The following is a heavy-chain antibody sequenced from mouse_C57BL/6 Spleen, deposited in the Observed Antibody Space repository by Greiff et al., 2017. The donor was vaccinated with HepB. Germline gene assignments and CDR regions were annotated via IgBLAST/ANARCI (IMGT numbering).Heavy chain of an antibody. D-gene: IGHD1-1*01. CDR1: GYTFTDYY. Sequence: EVQLQQSGPELVKPGASVKISCKASGYTFTDYYMNWVKQSHGKSLEWIGDINPNNGGTSYNQKFKGKATLTVDKSSSTAYMELRSLTSEDSAVYYCARDVYYYGSRDYWGQGTTLTVSS. V-gene: IGHV1-26*01. CDR2: INPNNGGT. J-gene: IGHJ2*01. CDR3: ARDVYYYGSRDY.